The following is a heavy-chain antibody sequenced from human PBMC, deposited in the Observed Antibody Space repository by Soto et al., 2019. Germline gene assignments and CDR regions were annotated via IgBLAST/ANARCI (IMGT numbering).Heavy chain of an antibody. CDR1: GFTFSSYS. Sequence: GGSLRLSCAASGFTFSSYSMNWVRQAPGKGLDWVSNISSSSSYIYYVDSVKGRFTISRDNAKNSLYLQMNSLRAEDTAVYYCARGYAWAFDYWGQGALVTVSS. CDR3: ARGYAWAFDY. V-gene: IGHV3-21*05. J-gene: IGHJ4*02. D-gene: IGHD2-2*01. CDR2: ISSSSSYI.